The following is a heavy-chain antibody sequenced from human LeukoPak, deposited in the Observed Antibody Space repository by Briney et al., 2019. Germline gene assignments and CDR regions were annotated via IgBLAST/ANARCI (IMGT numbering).Heavy chain of an antibody. CDR1: GFTFDDYA. Sequence: GGSLRLSCAASGFTFDDYAMHWVRQAPGKGLEWVSGISWNSGSIGYADSVKGRFTISRDNAKNSLYLQMNSLRDEDTALYYCAKDSEGRDGYNFFGPGVDYWGQGTLVTVSS. V-gene: IGHV3-9*01. D-gene: IGHD5-24*01. CDR2: ISWNSGSI. CDR3: AKDSEGRDGYNFFGPGVDY. J-gene: IGHJ4*02.